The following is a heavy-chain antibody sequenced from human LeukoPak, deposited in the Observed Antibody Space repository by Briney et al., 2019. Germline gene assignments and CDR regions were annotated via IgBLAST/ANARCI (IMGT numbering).Heavy chain of an antibody. Sequence: PSETLSLTCTVSGGSISSYYWSWIRQPPGKGLEWIGYIYYSGSTNYNPSLKSRVTISVDTSKDQFSLKLSSVTAADTAVYYCARSPAYYYDSSGRFDIWGQGTMVTVSS. CDR1: GGSISSYY. CDR3: ARSPAYYYDSSGRFDI. J-gene: IGHJ3*02. CDR2: IYYSGST. D-gene: IGHD3-22*01. V-gene: IGHV4-59*01.